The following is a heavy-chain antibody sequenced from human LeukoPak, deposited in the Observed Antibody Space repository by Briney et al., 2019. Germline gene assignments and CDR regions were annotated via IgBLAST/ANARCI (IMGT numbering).Heavy chain of an antibody. D-gene: IGHD3-9*01. CDR3: AKDPDYDILTGTTFDS. CDR2: ISAYNGNT. J-gene: IGHJ4*02. Sequence: GASVKVSCKASGYTFTSYGISWVRQAPGQGLEWMGWISAYNGNTNYAQKLQGRVTMTTDTSTSTAYMELRSLRSDDTAVYYCAKDPDYDILTGTTFDSWGQGTLVSVS. CDR1: GYTFTSYG. V-gene: IGHV1-18*01.